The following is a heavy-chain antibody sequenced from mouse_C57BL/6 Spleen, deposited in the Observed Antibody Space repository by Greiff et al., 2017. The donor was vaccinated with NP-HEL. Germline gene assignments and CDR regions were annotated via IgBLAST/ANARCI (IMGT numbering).Heavy chain of an antibody. D-gene: IGHD2-1*01. CDR1: GFNIKDDY. CDR2: IDPENGDT. Sequence: VQLQQSGAELVRPGASVKLSCTASGFNIKDDYMHWVKQRPEQGLEWIGWIDPENGDTEYASKFQGKATITADTSSNTAYLQLSSLTSEDTAVYYCTMGYGNYGWGQGTTLTVSS. J-gene: IGHJ2*01. V-gene: IGHV14-4*01. CDR3: TMGYGNYG.